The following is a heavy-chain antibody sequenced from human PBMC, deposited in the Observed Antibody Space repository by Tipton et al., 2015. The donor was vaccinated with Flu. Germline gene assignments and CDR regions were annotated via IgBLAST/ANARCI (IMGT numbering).Heavy chain of an antibody. V-gene: IGHV4-61*01. CDR1: AGSVSSGFYY. CDR3: ARLSYYDVDLRNFYFED. CDR2: VYYSGTT. J-gene: IGHJ4*02. Sequence: TLSLTCTVSAGSVSSGFYYWNWIRQPPGKGLEWIGYVYYSGTTNYNPSLKSRVTMSVDTSKTQLSLKLRSVTAADTAVYYCARLSYYDVDLRNFYFEDWGQGTLVTVSS. D-gene: IGHD3-10*02.